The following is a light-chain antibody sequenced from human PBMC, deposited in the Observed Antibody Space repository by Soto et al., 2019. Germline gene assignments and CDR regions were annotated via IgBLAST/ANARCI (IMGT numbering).Light chain of an antibody. CDR1: QSVLYSSNNKKY. Sequence: DIVLTQSPDSLAVSLGERATINCKSSQSVLYSSNNKKYLAWYQQKPGQPPKLLIYWASTRESGVPDRFSGSGSGTDFTLTISSLQAEDVAVYSCQQYYGTPWTFGQGTKVEIK. J-gene: IGKJ1*01. V-gene: IGKV4-1*01. CDR2: WAS. CDR3: QQYYGTPWT.